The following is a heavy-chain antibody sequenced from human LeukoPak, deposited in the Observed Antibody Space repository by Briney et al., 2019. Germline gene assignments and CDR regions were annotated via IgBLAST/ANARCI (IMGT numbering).Heavy chain of an antibody. D-gene: IGHD2-2*01. CDR2: ISGSGGST. J-gene: IGHJ6*02. CDR1: GFTFSSYA. Sequence: GGSLRLSCAASGFTFSSYAMSWVRQAPGKGLEWVSAISGSGGSTYYADSVKGRFTISRDNSKNTLYLQMNSLRAEDTAVYYCATVLIVVVPAAIEAYGMDVWGQGTTVTVSS. V-gene: IGHV3-23*01. CDR3: ATVLIVVVPAAIEAYGMDV.